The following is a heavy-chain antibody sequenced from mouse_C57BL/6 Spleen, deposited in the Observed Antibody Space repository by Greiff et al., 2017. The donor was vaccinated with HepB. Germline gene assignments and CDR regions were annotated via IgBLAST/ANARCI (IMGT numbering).Heavy chain of an antibody. CDR3: ARPDSNYDY. Sequence: VKLQESGPELVKPGASVKISCKASGYSFTSYYIHWVKQRPGQGLEWIGWIYPGSGNTKYNEKFKGKATLTADTSSSTAYMQLSSLTSEDSAVYYCARPDSNYDYWGQGTTLTVSS. V-gene: IGHV1-66*01. CDR1: GYSFTSYY. J-gene: IGHJ2*01. D-gene: IGHD2-5*01. CDR2: IYPGSGNT.